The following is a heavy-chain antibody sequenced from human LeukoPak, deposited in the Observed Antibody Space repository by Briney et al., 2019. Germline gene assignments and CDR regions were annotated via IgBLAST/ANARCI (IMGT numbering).Heavy chain of an antibody. D-gene: IGHD6-13*01. V-gene: IGHV3-21*01. CDR1: GFTFSSYS. J-gene: IGHJ4*02. CDR2: ISSSSSYI. Sequence: GGSLRLSCAASGFTFSSYSMNWVRQAPGKGLEWVSSISSSSSYIYYADSVKGRFTIPRDNAKNSLYLQMNSLRAEDTAVYYCAVEGGHIAAAGGGYWGQGTLVTVSS. CDR3: AVEGGHIAAAGGGY.